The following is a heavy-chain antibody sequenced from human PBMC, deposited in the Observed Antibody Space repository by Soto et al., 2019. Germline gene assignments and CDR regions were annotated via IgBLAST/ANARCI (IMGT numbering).Heavy chain of an antibody. V-gene: IGHV3-74*01. D-gene: IGHD3-9*01. Sequence: PGGSLRLSCAASGFTFSSYWMHWVRQAPGKGLVWVSRINSDGSSTSYADSVKGRFTISRDNAKNTLYLQMNSLRAEDTAVYYCARSYRLRYFDLNYFDYWGQGTLVTVSS. CDR1: GFTFSSYW. CDR3: ARSYRLRYFDLNYFDY. J-gene: IGHJ4*02. CDR2: INSDGSST.